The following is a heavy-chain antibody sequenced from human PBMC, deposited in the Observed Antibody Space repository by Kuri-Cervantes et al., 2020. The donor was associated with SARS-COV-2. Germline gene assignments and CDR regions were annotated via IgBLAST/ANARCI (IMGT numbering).Heavy chain of an antibody. Sequence: LRLSCAVSGGSFSGSYSWSWIRQPPGKGLEWIGYIYHSGSTYYNPSLKSRVTLSGDKSKNQFSLRLTSVAAADTAVYYCASGSLGSNDFWGQGTLVTVSS. J-gene: IGHJ4*02. D-gene: IGHD3-16*01. CDR2: IYHSGST. CDR3: ASGSLGSNDF. CDR1: GGSFSGSYS. V-gene: IGHV4-30-2*01.